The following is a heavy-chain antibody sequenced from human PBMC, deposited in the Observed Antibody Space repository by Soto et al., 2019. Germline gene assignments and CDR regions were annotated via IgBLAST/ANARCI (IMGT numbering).Heavy chain of an antibody. CDR3: TRLQEVGGVVTTRVDP. CDR1: GFTFSGSG. Sequence: GGSLRLSCAGSGFTFSGSGIHWVRQASGKGLEWVGRIRTKPNSYATAYAASLEGRFTISRDDSKNTAYLQMNSLKTEDTAVYYCTRLQEVGGVVTTRVDPWGQGTLVTVSS. J-gene: IGHJ5*02. CDR2: IRTKPNSYAT. D-gene: IGHD3-3*01. V-gene: IGHV3-73*01.